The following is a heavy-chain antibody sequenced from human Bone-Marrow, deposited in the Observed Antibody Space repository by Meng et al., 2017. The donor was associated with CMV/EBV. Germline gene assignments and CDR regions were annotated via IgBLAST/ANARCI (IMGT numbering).Heavy chain of an antibody. CDR2: IRYDGSNK. J-gene: IGHJ6*02. CDR1: GFTFSSYA. V-gene: IGHV3-30*02. D-gene: IGHD1-26*01. CDR3: AKDRGSGSCYDMDYYYGMAV. Sequence: GESLKISCAASGFTFSSYAMHWVRQAPGKGLEWVAFIRYDGSNKYYADSVKGRFTISRDNSKNTLYLQMNSLRAEDTAVYYCAKDRGSGSCYDMDYYYGMAVWGQGPTVTVYS.